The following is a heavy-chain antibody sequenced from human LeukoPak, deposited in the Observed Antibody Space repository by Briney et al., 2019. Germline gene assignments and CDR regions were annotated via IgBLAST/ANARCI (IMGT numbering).Heavy chain of an antibody. CDR1: GGSFSGYY. CDR3: ASGTYCSGGSCYPDFDY. J-gene: IGHJ4*02. V-gene: IGHV4-34*01. D-gene: IGHD2-15*01. CDR2: INHSGST. Sequence: SETLSLTCAVYGGSFSGYYWSWIRQPPGKGLEWIGEINHSGSTNYNPSLESRVTISVDTSKNQFSLKLSSVTAADTAVYYCASGTYCSGGSCYPDFDYWGQGTLVTVSS.